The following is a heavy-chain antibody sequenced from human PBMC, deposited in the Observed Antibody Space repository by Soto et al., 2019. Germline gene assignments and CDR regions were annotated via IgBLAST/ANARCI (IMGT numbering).Heavy chain of an antibody. CDR3: ARKAWVRFDY. V-gene: IGHV4-4*02. CDR1: GDSMTRSVW. CDR2: VFHTGNT. D-gene: IGHD7-27*01. Sequence: SETLSLTCAVSGDSMTRSVWWTLVRQPRGKGLEWIGEVFHTGNTNYNPSLKSRVTMSVDKSTNEFSLKVTSVTAADTAIYYCARKAWVRFDYWGQGALVTVSS. J-gene: IGHJ4*02.